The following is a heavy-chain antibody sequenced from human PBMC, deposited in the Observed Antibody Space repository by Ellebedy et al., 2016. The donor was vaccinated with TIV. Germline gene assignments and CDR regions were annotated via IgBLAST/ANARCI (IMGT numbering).Heavy chain of an antibody. J-gene: IGHJ5*02. V-gene: IGHV3-7*01. CDR3: VRDRGYYGSGTYWGWFDP. Sequence: GESLKISCAASGFTFTSYWLSWFRQAPGKGLEWVANIKEDGSEKYYVDSVKGRFTISRDNAKNSVYLQMNSLRAEDTAVYYCVRDRGYYGSGTYWGWFDPWGQGTLVTVSS. CDR2: IKEDGSEK. D-gene: IGHD3-10*01. CDR1: GFTFTSYW.